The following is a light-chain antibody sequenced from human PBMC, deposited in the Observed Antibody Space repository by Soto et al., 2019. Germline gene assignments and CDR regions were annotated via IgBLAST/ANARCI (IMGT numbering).Light chain of an antibody. CDR3: QQYNNWPFS. J-gene: IGKJ5*01. V-gene: IGKV2-30*01. Sequence: VVLTQSPLSQSVTLGQPASISCRCSQSLLFSANGHTYLTWFHQRPGQSPRLLIYDVSHRATGVPARFSGTGSETDFTLTISGLQSEDSAVYFCQQYNNWPFSFGQGTRLEIK. CDR1: QSLLFSANGHTY. CDR2: DVS.